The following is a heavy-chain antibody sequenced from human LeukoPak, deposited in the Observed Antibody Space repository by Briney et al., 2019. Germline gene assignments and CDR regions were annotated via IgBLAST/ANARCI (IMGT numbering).Heavy chain of an antibody. D-gene: IGHD3-10*01. V-gene: IGHV4-61*02. CDR1: GGSISSGSYY. CDR3: ARLYRYGSGSYIRRDWFDP. Sequence: SETLSLTCTVSGGSISSGSYYWSWIRQPAGKGLEWIGRIYTSGSTSYNPSLESRVTISVDTSKNQFSLKLSSVTAADTAVYYCARLYRYGSGSYIRRDWFDPWGQGTLVTVSS. CDR2: IYTSGST. J-gene: IGHJ5*02.